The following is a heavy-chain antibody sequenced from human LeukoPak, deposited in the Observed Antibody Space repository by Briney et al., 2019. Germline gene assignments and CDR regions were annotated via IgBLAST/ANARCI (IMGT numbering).Heavy chain of an antibody. D-gene: IGHD2-2*01. Sequence: GESLKISCKGSGYSFTSYWIGWVRQMPGKGLEWMGIIYPGDSDTRYSPSFQGQVTISADKSISTAYLQWSSLKASDTAMYYCARLSSDIVVVPAVPGNWFDPWGQGTLVTVSS. CDR1: GYSFTSYW. V-gene: IGHV5-51*01. CDR3: ARLSSDIVVVPAVPGNWFDP. CDR2: IYPGDSDT. J-gene: IGHJ5*02.